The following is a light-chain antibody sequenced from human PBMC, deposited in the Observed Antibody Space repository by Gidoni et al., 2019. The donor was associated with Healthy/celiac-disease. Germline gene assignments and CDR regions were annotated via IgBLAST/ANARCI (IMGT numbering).Light chain of an antibody. CDR1: QSISSW. CDR2: KAS. J-gene: IGKJ2*04. V-gene: IGKV1-5*03. Sequence: DIQMTQSPSTLSASVGDRVTITCRASQSISSWLAWYQQKPGKAPKLLIYKASSLESGVPSRFSGSGSGTEVTLTISSLQPDDFATYYCQQYNSYSCSFGQGTKLEIK. CDR3: QQYNSYSCS.